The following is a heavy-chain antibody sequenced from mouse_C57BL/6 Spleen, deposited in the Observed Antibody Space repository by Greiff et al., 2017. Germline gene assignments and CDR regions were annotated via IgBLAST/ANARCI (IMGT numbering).Heavy chain of an antibody. D-gene: IGHD3-2*02. Sequence: EVQLQQSGTVLARPGASVKMSCKTSGYTFTSYWMHWVKQRPGQGVEWIGAIYPGNSDTSYNQKFKGKAKLTAVTSASTGYMELSSLTNEDSAVYYCTRGGAAQPYYAMDYWGQGTSVTVSS. CDR3: TRGGAAQPYYAMDY. J-gene: IGHJ4*01. CDR2: IYPGNSDT. V-gene: IGHV1-5*01. CDR1: GYTFTSYW.